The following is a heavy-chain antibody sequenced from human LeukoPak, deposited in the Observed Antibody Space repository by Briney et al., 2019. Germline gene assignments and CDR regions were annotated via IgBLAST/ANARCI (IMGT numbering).Heavy chain of an antibody. CDR1: GFTFSDYY. D-gene: IGHD5-24*01. CDR2: IDKSGSPR. J-gene: IGHJ4*02. V-gene: IGHV3-11*01. CDR3: ARDMGWLQLNY. Sequence: GGSLRLSCAGAGFTFSDYYMIWIRQAPGKGLECVSYIDKSGSPRHYADSVKGRFTISRGNAKNSLFLQMNSLRAEDSAVYYCARDMGWLQLNYWGQGILVTVSS.